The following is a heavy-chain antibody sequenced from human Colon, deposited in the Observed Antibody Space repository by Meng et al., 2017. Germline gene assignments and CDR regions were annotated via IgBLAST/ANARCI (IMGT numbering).Heavy chain of an antibody. CDR3: AREGSDSYIDF. D-gene: IGHD1-26*01. CDR1: GYLFSYFA. CDR2: SNTKTGKP. J-gene: IGHJ4*02. V-gene: IGHV7-4-1*02. Sequence: QVQMVQSASEVEKPGASVKITCKTSGYLFSYFAMNWVRQAPGRGLEWMGWSNTKTGKPTYGQAFTGRFVFSLDTSISTAYLQINDLQPDDTAVYYCAREGSDSYIDFWGQGTLVTVSS.